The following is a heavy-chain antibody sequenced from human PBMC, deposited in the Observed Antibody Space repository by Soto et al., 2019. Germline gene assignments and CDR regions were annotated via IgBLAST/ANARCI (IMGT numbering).Heavy chain of an antibody. CDR1: GGSISSSSYY. CDR2: IYYSGST. Sequence: PSETLSITCTVSGGSISSSSYYWGWIRQPPGKGLEWIGSIYYSGSTYYNPSLKSRVTISVDTSKNQFSLKLSSVTAADTAVYYCARNLLGELSTQWVDYWGQGTLVTVSS. D-gene: IGHD3-16*02. V-gene: IGHV4-39*01. CDR3: ARNLLGELSTQWVDY. J-gene: IGHJ4*02.